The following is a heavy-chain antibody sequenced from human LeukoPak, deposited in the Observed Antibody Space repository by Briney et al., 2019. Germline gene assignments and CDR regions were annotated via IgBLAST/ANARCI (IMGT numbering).Heavy chain of an antibody. CDR2: ISYDGSNK. Sequence: PGGSLRLSCAASGFIFSNYAMHWVRQAPGKGLEWVAVISYDGSNKYYADSVKGRFTISRDNAKNTLYLQMNSLRAGDTAVYYCASTPNGVAAIYFDCWGQGTLVTVSS. D-gene: IGHD2-15*01. J-gene: IGHJ4*02. CDR1: GFIFSNYA. CDR3: ASTPNGVAAIYFDC. V-gene: IGHV3-30*04.